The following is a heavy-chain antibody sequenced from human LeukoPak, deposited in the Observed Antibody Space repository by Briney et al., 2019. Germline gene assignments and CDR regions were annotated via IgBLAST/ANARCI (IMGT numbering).Heavy chain of an antibody. V-gene: IGHV4-39*07. J-gene: IGHJ3*02. D-gene: IGHD2-15*01. CDR3: ARICSGGSCYSPYRPSDAFDI. CDR1: GGSISSSSYY. CDR2: IYYSGST. Sequence: RASETLSLTCTVSGGSISSSSYYWGWIRQPPGKGLEWIGSIYYSGSTYYNPSLKSRVTISVDTSKNQFSLKLSSVTAADTAVYYCARICSGGSCYSPYRPSDAFDIWGQGTMVTVSS.